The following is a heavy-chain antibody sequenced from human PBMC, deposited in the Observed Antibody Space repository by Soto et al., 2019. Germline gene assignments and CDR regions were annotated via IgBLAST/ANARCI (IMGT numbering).Heavy chain of an antibody. D-gene: IGHD3-3*01. CDR3: ARGGRSIFGVVETPNYYYYGIDV. CDR1: GYTFTSYG. J-gene: IGHJ6*02. V-gene: IGHV1-18*04. Sequence: GASVKVSCKASGYTFTSYGISWVRQAPGQGLEWMGWISAYNGNTNYAQKLQGRVTMTTDTSTSTAYMELRSLRSDDTAVYYCARGGRSIFGVVETPNYYYYGIDVWGQGTTVTVSS. CDR2: ISAYNGNT.